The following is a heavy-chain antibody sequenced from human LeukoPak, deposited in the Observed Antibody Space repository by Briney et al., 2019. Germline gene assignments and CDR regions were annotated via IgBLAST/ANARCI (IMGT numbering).Heavy chain of an antibody. D-gene: IGHD3-9*01. V-gene: IGHV1-46*01. CDR2: INPSGGST. CDR1: GYTFTSYY. CDR3: ARDRLGPSVLRYGRTQYYHYMDV. J-gene: IGHJ6*03. Sequence: ASVKVSCKASGYTFTSYYMHWVRQAPGQGLEWMGIINPSGGSTSYAQKFQGRVTMTRDTSTSTVYMELSSLRSEDTAVYYCARDRLGPSVLRYGRTQYYHYMDVWGKGTTVTISS.